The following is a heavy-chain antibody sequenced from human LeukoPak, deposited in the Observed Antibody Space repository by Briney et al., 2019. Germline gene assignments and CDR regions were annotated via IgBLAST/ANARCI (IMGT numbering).Heavy chain of an antibody. V-gene: IGHV1-18*01. Sequence: ASVKVSFKASGYTFTNYGISWVRQAPGQGLEWMGWISIYNGNTDYAQKLRGRVTLTTDTSTSTAYMELRSLRSDDTAVYYCARITYDFWSGYYMPDDPWGQGTLVTVSS. CDR3: ARITYDFWSGYYMPDDP. CDR2: ISIYNGNT. J-gene: IGHJ5*02. D-gene: IGHD3-3*01. CDR1: GYTFTNYG.